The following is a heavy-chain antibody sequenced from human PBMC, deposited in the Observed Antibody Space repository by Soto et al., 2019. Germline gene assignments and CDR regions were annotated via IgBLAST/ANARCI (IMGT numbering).Heavy chain of an antibody. CDR1: GFTFRSYW. CDR2: INSDGSST. Sequence: GGSLRLSCAAYGFTFRSYWMHWVGQAPGKGLGGVSRINSDGSSTSYADSGKGRFTISRDNAKNTRYLQMNSLRADDTAVYYCARVRSCGGDCARTYYYGMDLWGQGTTVTVSS. J-gene: IGHJ6*02. D-gene: IGHD2-21*02. CDR3: ARVRSCGGDCARTYYYGMDL. V-gene: IGHV3-74*01.